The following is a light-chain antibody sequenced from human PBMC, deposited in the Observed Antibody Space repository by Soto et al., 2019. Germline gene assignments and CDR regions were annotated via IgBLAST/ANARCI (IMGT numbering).Light chain of an antibody. Sequence: DVQMTQSPSSLSASVGDRGTITCRASQSISSYLNWYQQKPGKAPKLLIYAASSLQSGVPSRFSGSGSGTDFTLTISCLQSEDFATYYCQQYYSYPPITFGQGTRLEIK. CDR2: AAS. V-gene: IGKV1-39*01. J-gene: IGKJ5*01. CDR1: QSISSY. CDR3: QQYYSYPPIT.